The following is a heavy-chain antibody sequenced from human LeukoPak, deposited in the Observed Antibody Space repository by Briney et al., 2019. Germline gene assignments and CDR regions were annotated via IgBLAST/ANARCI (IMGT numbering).Heavy chain of an antibody. V-gene: IGHV4-59*12. CDR1: GGSISTKY. CDR2: IYYSGST. CDR3: AREWGAVASRYNWFDP. Sequence: NPSETLSLTCTVSGGSISTKYWSWIRQPPGKGLEWIGYIYYSGSTNYNPSLKSRVTILVDTSKNQVSLKLSSVTAADTAVYYCAREWGAVASRYNWFDPWGQGTLVTVSS. D-gene: IGHD6-19*01. J-gene: IGHJ5*02.